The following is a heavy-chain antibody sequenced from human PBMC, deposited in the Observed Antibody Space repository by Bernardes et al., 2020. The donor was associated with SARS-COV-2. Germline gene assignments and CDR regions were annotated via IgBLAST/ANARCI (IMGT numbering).Heavy chain of an antibody. J-gene: IGHJ5*02. Sequence: SETLSLTCAVYGGSFSGYYWSWIRQPPGKGLEWIGEINHSGSTNYNPSLKSRVTISVDTSKNQFSLKLSSVTAADTAVYYCARGGHLREPREATKKIVVVVAATQSSFDPWGQGTLVTVSS. CDR1: GGSFSGYY. CDR2: INHSGST. V-gene: IGHV4-34*01. D-gene: IGHD2-15*01. CDR3: ARGGHLREPREATKKIVVVVAATQSSFDP.